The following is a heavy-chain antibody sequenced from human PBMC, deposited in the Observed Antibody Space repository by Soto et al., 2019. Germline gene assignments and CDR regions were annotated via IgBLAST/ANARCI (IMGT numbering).Heavy chain of an antibody. D-gene: IGHD1-26*01. CDR2: IYYSGST. CDR1: GGSISSSSYY. Sequence: SETLSLTCTVSGGSISSSSYYWGWIRQPPGKGLEWIGSIYYSGSTYYNPSLKSRVTISVDTSKNQFSLKLSSVTAADTAVYYCARRGSSINYYYYYGMDVWGQGTTVTVSS. J-gene: IGHJ6*02. V-gene: IGHV4-39*01. CDR3: ARRGSSINYYYYYGMDV.